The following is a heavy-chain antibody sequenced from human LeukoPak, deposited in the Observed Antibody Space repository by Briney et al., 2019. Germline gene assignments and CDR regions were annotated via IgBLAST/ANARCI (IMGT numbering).Heavy chain of an antibody. J-gene: IGHJ4*02. CDR2: IYTSGST. CDR1: GDSFSTSY. D-gene: IGHD3-22*01. CDR3: ARDLGYDSSGYHY. V-gene: IGHV4-4*07. Sequence: SETLSLTCAVSGDSFSTSYWTWIRQPAGKGLEWIGRIYTSGSTNHNPPLKSRVTMSIDTSKKQFSLKLSSVTAADTAVYYCARDLGYDSSGYHYWGQGTLVTVSS.